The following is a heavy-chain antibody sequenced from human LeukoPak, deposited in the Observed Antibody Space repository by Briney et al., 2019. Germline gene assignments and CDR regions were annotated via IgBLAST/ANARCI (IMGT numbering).Heavy chain of an antibody. CDR3: ARDYTLTVGTTSYFQH. CDR1: GYNFTEYA. D-gene: IGHD1-7*01. Sequence: ASVKVSCKASGYNFTEYAINWVRQAPGQGLEWMGWINTNTGNPTYAQGFTGRFVFSLDTSVSTAYLQISSLKAEDSAVYYCARDYTLTVGTTSYFQHWGQGTRVTVSS. V-gene: IGHV7-4-1*02. J-gene: IGHJ1*01. CDR2: INTNTGNP.